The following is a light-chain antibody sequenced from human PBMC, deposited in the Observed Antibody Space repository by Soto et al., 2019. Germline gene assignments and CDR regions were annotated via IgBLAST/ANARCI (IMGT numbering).Light chain of an antibody. Sequence: QSVLTRPSSASGTPGQRITISCSGSSSNIGSKTVNWYQQLPGTVPKLLIYNSYQRPSGVPDRFSGSKSGTSASLAISGLQSEDEADYYCAAWDASLNGYVFGAGTKVTVL. J-gene: IGLJ1*01. CDR1: SSNIGSKT. CDR3: AAWDASLNGYV. CDR2: NSY. V-gene: IGLV1-44*01.